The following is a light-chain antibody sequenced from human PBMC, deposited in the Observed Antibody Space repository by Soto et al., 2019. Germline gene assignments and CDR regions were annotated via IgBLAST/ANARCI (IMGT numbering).Light chain of an antibody. CDR1: SSDVGGYNY. Sequence: QSALTQPASVSGSPGQSVTISCTGTSSDVGGYNYVSWYQQHPGKAPKLMIFEVSHRPSGVSNRFSGSKSGNTASLTISGLQAEDEADYYCSSYTSSSIRVFGGGTKVTVL. V-gene: IGLV2-14*01. CDR3: SSYTSSSIRV. J-gene: IGLJ3*02. CDR2: EVS.